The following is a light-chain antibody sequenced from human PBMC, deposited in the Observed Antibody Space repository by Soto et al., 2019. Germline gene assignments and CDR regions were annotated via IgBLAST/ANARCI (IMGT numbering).Light chain of an antibody. Sequence: EIVMTQSPATLSVARGERATLSCRASQSVSSNFAWYQQKPGQAPRLLIYGASTRATGIPARFSGSGSGTEFTLTISSLQSEDFAVYYCQQYNNWPPYTFGQGTKLEIK. CDR2: GAS. V-gene: IGKV3-15*01. J-gene: IGKJ2*01. CDR1: QSVSSN. CDR3: QQYNNWPPYT.